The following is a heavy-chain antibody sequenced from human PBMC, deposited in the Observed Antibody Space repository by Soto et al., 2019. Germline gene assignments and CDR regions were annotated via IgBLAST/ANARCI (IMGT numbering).Heavy chain of an antibody. Sequence: GGSLRLSCAASGFTFSDYSMNWVRQAPGKGLEWVSYISNSAIYYADSVKGRFTISRDIAENSLYLQVNSLRDEDTAVYYCARDHIWSFDYWGQGALVTVSS. D-gene: IGHD2-8*02. J-gene: IGHJ4*02. V-gene: IGHV3-48*02. CDR3: ARDHIWSFDY. CDR1: GFTFSDYS. CDR2: ISNSAI.